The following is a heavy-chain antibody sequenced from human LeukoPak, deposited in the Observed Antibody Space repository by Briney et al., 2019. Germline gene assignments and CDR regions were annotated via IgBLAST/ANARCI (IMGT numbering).Heavy chain of an antibody. D-gene: IGHD3-3*01. CDR1: GGSFSGYY. Sequence: SETLSLTCAVYGGSFSGYYWSWIRQPPGKGLEWIGEINHSGSTNYNPSLKSRVTISVDTSKNQFSLKLSSVTAADTAVYYCARGPWRGYYFGLAAFDIWGQGTMVTVSS. CDR3: ARGPWRGYYFGLAAFDI. V-gene: IGHV4-34*01. J-gene: IGHJ3*02. CDR2: INHSGST.